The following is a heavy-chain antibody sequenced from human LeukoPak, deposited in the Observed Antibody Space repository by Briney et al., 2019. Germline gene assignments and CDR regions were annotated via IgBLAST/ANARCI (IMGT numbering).Heavy chain of an antibody. CDR1: DDSISGSVYF. Sequence: KASETLSLTCTVSDDSISGSVYFWSWIRQPPGKGLEWIGYMSHSGNTYYNPSLKSRVTMSIDTSKKQFSLKLRTATAADTAVYYCARIEDVTRGYNHAYYFDYWGQGTLVTVSS. V-gene: IGHV4-61*05. CDR2: MSHSGNT. J-gene: IGHJ4*02. D-gene: IGHD5-18*01. CDR3: ARIEDVTRGYNHAYYFDY.